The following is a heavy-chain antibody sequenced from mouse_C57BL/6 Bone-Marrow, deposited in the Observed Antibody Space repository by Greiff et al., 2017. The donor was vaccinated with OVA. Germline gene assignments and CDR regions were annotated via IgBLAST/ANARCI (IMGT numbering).Heavy chain of an antibody. V-gene: IGHV1-82*01. J-gene: IGHJ2*01. CDR1: GYAFSSSW. Sequence: QVQLQQSGPELVKPGASVKISCKASGYAFSSSWMNWVKQRPGKGLEWIGRIYPGDGDTNYNGKFKGKATLTADKSSSTAYMQLSSLTSEDSAVYFCASPRYFDYWGQGTTLTVSA. CDR2: IYPGDGDT. CDR3: ASPRYFDY.